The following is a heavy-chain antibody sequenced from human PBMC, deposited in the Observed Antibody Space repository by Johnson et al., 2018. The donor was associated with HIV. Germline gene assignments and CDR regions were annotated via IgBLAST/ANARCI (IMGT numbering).Heavy chain of an antibody. Sequence: EVQLVESGGGVVRPGGSLRLSCAASGFTFDDYGMSWVRQAPGKGLEWVSGFTWNGGSTGYADSVKGRFTISRDNAKNSLYLQMNSLRAEDTALYYCARVVGYKYGSAGDNDAFDIWGQGTMVTVSS. CDR2: FTWNGGST. CDR3: ARVVGYKYGSAGDNDAFDI. D-gene: IGHD5-18*01. CDR1: GFTFDDYG. J-gene: IGHJ3*02. V-gene: IGHV3-20*04.